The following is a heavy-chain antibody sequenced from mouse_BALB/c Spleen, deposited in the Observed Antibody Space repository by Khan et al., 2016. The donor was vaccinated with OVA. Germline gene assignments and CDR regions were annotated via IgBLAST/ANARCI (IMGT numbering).Heavy chain of an antibody. J-gene: IGHJ3*01. D-gene: IGHD1-1*01. CDR1: GYSFTDYG. CDR2: INTYSGEP. Sequence: QIQLVQSGPELKKPGETVRLSCKASGYSFTDYGMNWVKQSPGKALKWMGWINTYSGEPTYADDFRGRVAFSLESSASTAYLQINTIKNADVDTYIRSKVLNYYYSWFAYWGQGTLVTVSA. V-gene: IGHV9-1*02. CDR3: SKVLNYYYSWFAY.